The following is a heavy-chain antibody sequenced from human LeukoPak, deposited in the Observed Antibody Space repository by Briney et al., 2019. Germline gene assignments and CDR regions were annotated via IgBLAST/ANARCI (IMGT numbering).Heavy chain of an antibody. CDR2: IKSKTGGGTT. CDR1: GFTFSNSW. D-gene: IGHD2-21*01. Sequence: GGSLRLSCAASGFTFSNSWMSWVRQAPGKGLEWGGRIKSKTGGGTTDYAAPVKGRFTNQRDDSNNTLYLQMNSLKNEDTHAYYCTKVDDVVVSRYFDYWGQGALLTVSS. J-gene: IGHJ4*02. V-gene: IGHV3-15*01. CDR3: TKVDDVVVSRYFDY.